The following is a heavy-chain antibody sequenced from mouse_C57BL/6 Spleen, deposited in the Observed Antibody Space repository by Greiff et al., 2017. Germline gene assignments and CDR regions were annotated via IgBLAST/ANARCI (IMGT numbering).Heavy chain of an antibody. V-gene: IGHV1-61*01. Sequence: QVQLQQPGAELVRPGSSVKLSCKASGYTFTSYWMDWVKQRPGQGLEWIGNIYPSDSETHYNQKFKDKATLTVDKSSSTAYMQLSSLTSEDSAVYYCARPSYGSSYGVAYWGQGTLVTVSA. CDR1: GYTFTSYW. J-gene: IGHJ3*01. CDR3: ARPSYGSSYGVAY. D-gene: IGHD1-1*01. CDR2: IYPSDSET.